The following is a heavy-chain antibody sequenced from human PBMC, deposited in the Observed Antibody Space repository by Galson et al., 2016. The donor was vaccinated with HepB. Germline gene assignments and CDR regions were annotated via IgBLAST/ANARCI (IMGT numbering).Heavy chain of an antibody. D-gene: IGHD3-22*01. CDR2: ISGSGDRT. V-gene: IGHV3-23*01. CDR1: GINFNNYA. Sequence: SLRLSCAASGINFNNYAMSWVRQAPGKGLEWVSAISGSGDRTFSADSVKGRFTVSRDNSKNTLYLQMSSLRAEDTAVYYCATVFTMIIVVLTDVSSLGYWGPGSLVTVSS. CDR3: ATVFTMIIVVLTDVSSLGY. J-gene: IGHJ4*02.